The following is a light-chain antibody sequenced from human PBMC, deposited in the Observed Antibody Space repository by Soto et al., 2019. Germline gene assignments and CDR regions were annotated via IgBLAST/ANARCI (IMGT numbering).Light chain of an antibody. V-gene: IGKV3-11*01. Sequence: EMTQSRATLSFSQRESATLSFRTSRSVSVYLDWYQQKPGQAPRLLISDASNRATGIPARFSGSGSGTDFTLTISGLEPEDFAVYYCHQRQYWPPITFGQGTRLEIK. CDR2: DAS. CDR3: HQRQYWPPIT. J-gene: IGKJ5*01. CDR1: RSVSVY.